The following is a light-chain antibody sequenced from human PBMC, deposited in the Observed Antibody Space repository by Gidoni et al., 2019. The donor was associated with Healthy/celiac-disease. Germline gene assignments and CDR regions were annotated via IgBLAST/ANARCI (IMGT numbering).Light chain of an antibody. CDR1: SSDVGWYND. Sequence: QSARTQPASVSGSPGQSITISCTGTSSDVGWYNDVTWYQQHPGKSPKLMIYEVSNRPSGVSNRFSGSKSGNTASLTISGLQAEDEADYYCSSYTSSSTRVFGGGTKLTVL. CDR3: SSYTSSSTRV. CDR2: EVS. J-gene: IGLJ3*02. V-gene: IGLV2-14*01.